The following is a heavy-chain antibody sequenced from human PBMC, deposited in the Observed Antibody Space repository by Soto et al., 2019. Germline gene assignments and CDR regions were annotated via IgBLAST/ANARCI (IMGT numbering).Heavy chain of an antibody. CDR2: IIPIFGTA. CDR3: ASGIIRGYYYYYGMDV. V-gene: IGHV1-69*06. Sequence: SVKVSCKASGGTFSSYAISWVRQAPGQGLEWMGGIIPIFGTANYAQKFQGRVTITADKSTSTAYMELSSLRSEDTAVYYCASGIIRGYYYYYGMDVWGQGTTVTVSS. D-gene: IGHD3-3*01. CDR1: GGTFSSYA. J-gene: IGHJ6*02.